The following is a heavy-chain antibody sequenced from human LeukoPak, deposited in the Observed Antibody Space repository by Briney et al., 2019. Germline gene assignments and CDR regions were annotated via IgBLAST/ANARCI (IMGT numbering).Heavy chain of an antibody. D-gene: IGHD1-1*01. CDR2: INPNSGGT. CDR1: GYTFTSYY. CDR3: ARDPGTNYYYYMDV. J-gene: IGHJ6*03. V-gene: IGHV1-2*02. Sequence: ASVKVSCKASGYTFTSYYMHWVRQAPGQGLEWMGWINPNSGGTNYAQKFQGRVTMTRDTSISTAYMELSRLRSDDTAVYYCARDPGTNYYYYMDVWGKGTTVTVSS.